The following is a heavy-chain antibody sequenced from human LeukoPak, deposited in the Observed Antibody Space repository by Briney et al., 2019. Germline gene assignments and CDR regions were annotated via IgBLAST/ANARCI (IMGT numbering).Heavy chain of an antibody. D-gene: IGHD1-26*01. CDR1: GFTFSSYA. CDR2: ISSNGGST. V-gene: IGHV3-64*01. J-gene: IGHJ4*02. Sequence: GGSLRLSCAASGFTFSSYAMHWVRQAPGKGLEYVSAISSNGGSTYYANSVKGRFTISRDNSKNTLYLQMGSLRAEDMAVYYCARVGHSGPFDYWGQGTLSPSPQ. CDR3: ARVGHSGPFDY.